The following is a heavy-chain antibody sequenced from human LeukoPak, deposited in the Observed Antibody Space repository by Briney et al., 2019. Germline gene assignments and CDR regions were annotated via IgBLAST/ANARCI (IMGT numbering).Heavy chain of an antibody. V-gene: IGHV3-23*01. CDR3: AKDGVLWFGELLPYYYYYYMDV. D-gene: IGHD3-10*01. CDR1: GFTFSNYA. Sequence: GGSLRLSCAASGFTFSNYAVSWVRQAPGKGLEWVSAISGRGDNTYYADSVRGRFTISRDNSKNTLYLQMNSLRAEDTAVYYCAKDGVLWFGELLPYYYYYYMDVWGKGTTVTISS. CDR2: ISGRGDNT. J-gene: IGHJ6*03.